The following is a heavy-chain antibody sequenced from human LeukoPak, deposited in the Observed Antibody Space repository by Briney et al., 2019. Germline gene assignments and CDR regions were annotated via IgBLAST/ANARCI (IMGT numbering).Heavy chain of an antibody. CDR2: IKRGGSGT. Sequence: GGSLRLSCEASGFNLGSSGMAWVRQAPGKGLEWVSNIKRGGSGTHYVDSVKGRFTISRDNSKNTLYLQMNSLRAEDTAVYYCGRDPKSVYSYSDLGGEGTLLTVP. J-gene: IGHJ4*02. CDR1: GFNLGSSG. V-gene: IGHV3-7*03. CDR3: GRDPKSVYSYSDL. D-gene: IGHD5-18*01.